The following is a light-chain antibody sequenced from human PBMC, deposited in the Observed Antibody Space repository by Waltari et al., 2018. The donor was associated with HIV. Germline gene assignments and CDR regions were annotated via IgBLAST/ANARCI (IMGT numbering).Light chain of an antibody. Sequence: DIVMTQSPESLPVSLGERASINCKSIQSLLYTSNNKNFLAWYQQKPGQPPKLLIYWAFTRESGVPDRFSGSGSGTDFTLTISGLQADDVAIYYCQQYYTTPLTFGGGTKVEI. V-gene: IGKV4-1*01. J-gene: IGKJ4*01. CDR1: QSLLYTSNNKNF. CDR2: WAF. CDR3: QQYYTTPLT.